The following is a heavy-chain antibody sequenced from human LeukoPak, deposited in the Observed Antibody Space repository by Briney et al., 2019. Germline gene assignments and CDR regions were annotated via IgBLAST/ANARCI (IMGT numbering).Heavy chain of an antibody. D-gene: IGHD3-22*01. CDR1: GGSISSYY. J-gene: IGHJ5*02. Sequence: PETLSLTCTVSGGSISSYYWSWIRPPPGKGLEWIGYIYYSGSTNYNPSLKSRVTISVDTSKNQSSLKLSSVTAADTAVYYCARGKRVFITKGLWFDPWGQGTLVTVSS. CDR3: ARGKRVFITKGLWFDP. CDR2: IYYSGST. V-gene: IGHV4-59*01.